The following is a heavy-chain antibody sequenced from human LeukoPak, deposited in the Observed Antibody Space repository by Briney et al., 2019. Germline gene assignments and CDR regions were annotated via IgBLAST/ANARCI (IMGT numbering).Heavy chain of an antibody. V-gene: IGHV1-2*02. D-gene: IGHD3-22*01. CDR2: INPNSGGT. CDR3: ARSDQYYYDSSGQNHDAFDI. J-gene: IGHJ3*02. Sequence: ASVNVSCKASGYTFTGYYMHWVRQAPGQGLEWMGWINPNSGGTNFAQKFQGRVTMTRDTSINTAYMELSRLRSDDTAVYYCARSDQYYYDSSGQNHDAFDIWGQGTMVTVSS. CDR1: GYTFTGYY.